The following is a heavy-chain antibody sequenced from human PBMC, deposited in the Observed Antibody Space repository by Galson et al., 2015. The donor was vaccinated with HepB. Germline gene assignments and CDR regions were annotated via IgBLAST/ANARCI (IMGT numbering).Heavy chain of an antibody. CDR3: ARIRYYDSSGYYLWYFDL. D-gene: IGHD3-22*01. V-gene: IGHV3-11*01. J-gene: IGHJ2*01. CDR2: ISSSGKTI. CDR1: GFTFDDYA. Sequence: SLRLSCAASGFTFDDYAMHWVRQAPGKGLEWVSYISSSGKTIYYADSVKGRFTISRDNAKNSLYLQMNSLRAEDTAVYYCARIRYYDSSGYYLWYFDLWGRGTLVTVSS.